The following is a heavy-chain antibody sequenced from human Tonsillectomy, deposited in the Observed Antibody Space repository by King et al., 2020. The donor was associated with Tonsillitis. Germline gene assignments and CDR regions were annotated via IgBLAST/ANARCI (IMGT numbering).Heavy chain of an antibody. V-gene: IGHV3-30*18. CDR1: GFTFSSYG. CDR2: ISYDGSNK. D-gene: IGHD6-19*01. J-gene: IGHJ6*02. Sequence: VQLVESGGGVVQPGRSLRLSCAASGFTFSSYGMHWVRQAPGKGLEWVVVISYDGSNKYYADSVKGRFTISRDNSKNTLYLQMNSLRAEDTAVYYCAKGVGTGTGWSRGDGMDVWGQGTTVTVSS. CDR3: AKGVGTGTGWSRGDGMDV.